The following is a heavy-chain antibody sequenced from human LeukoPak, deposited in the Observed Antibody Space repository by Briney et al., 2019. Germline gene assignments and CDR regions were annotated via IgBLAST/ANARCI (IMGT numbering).Heavy chain of an antibody. J-gene: IGHJ4*02. D-gene: IGHD1-26*01. CDR1: GGSISSLSHY. CDR2: IYYSGST. CDR3: ARIVGPIYFYY. V-gene: IGHV4-39*01. Sequence: SDTLALTCTVSGGSISSLSHYWGWIRQPPGKGLELIGRIYYSGSTYCNPSLKSRVNISVDTSKNQFSLKLSSVTAADTAVYYCARIVGPIYFYYWGQGNLVTVSS.